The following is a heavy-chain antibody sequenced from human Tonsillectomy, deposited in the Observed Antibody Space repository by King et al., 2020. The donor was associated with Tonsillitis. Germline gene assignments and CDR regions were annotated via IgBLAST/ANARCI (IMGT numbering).Heavy chain of an antibody. CDR3: ARSPTLTLTPDH. J-gene: IGHJ4*02. V-gene: IGHV3-30*01. Sequence: VQLVESGGGVVQPGRSLRLSCAASGFTFSSYTMHWVRQAPGKGLEWVAVISDDVTSKYYADSVKGRFTISRDNSKNTLYLQMNSLRTEDTAVYYCARSPTLTLTPDHWGQGTLVTVSS. D-gene: IGHD4-23*01. CDR1: GFTFSSYT. CDR2: ISDDVTSK.